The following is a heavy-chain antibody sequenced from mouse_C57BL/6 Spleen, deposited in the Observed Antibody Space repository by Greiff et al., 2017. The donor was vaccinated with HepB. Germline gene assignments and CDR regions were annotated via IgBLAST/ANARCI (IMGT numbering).Heavy chain of an antibody. Sequence: VQLQQSGPELVKPGDSVKISCKASGYSFTGYFMNWVMQSHGKSLEWIGRINPYNGDTFYNQKFKGKATLTVDKSSSTAHMELRRLTSEDSAVYYCARSYDYDPYYYAMDYWGQGTSVTVSS. D-gene: IGHD2-4*01. CDR1: GYSFTGYF. CDR3: ARSYDYDPYYYAMDY. V-gene: IGHV1-20*01. J-gene: IGHJ4*01. CDR2: INPYNGDT.